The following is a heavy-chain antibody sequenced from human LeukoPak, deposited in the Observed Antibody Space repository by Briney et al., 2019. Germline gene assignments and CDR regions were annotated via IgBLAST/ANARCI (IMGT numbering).Heavy chain of an antibody. J-gene: IGHJ3*02. Sequence: PGGSLRLSCAASGFTFSSYSMSWVRQAPGKGLEWVSSISGSGGSTYYADSVKGRFTISRDNSKNTLYLQMNSLRAEDTAVYYCAKDLVVAAMKGSAFDIWGQGTMVTVSS. CDR2: ISGSGGST. D-gene: IGHD2-15*01. CDR1: GFTFSSYS. V-gene: IGHV3-23*01. CDR3: AKDLVVAAMKGSAFDI.